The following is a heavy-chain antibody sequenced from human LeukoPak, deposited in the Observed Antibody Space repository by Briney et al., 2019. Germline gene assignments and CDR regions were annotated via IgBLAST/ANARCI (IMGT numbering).Heavy chain of an antibody. J-gene: IGHJ4*02. V-gene: IGHV3-23*01. CDR3: AKDERNWNYNLASQTYD. CDR2: ISGSGVST. CDR1: GFRFSSYA. Sequence: GGSPRLSCAASGFRFSSYAMSWVRQAPGKGLEWVSAISGSGVSTYYADSVKGRFTVSRDNSKSTLYLQMSSLRAEDTAVYYCAKDERNWNYNLASQTYDWGQGTLVTVSS. D-gene: IGHD1-7*01.